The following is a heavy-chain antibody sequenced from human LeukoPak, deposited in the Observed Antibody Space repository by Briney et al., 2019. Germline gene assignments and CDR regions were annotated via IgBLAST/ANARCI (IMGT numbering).Heavy chain of an antibody. CDR3: ARVFSYGDYVHY. Sequence: GGSLRLSCAASGFTFSSYAMHWVRQAPGKGLEWVAVISYDGSDKYYADSVKGRFTISRDNSKNTLYLQMNSLRAEGTAVYYCARVFSYGDYVHYWGQGTLVTVSS. J-gene: IGHJ4*02. V-gene: IGHV3-30-3*01. D-gene: IGHD4-17*01. CDR2: ISYDGSDK. CDR1: GFTFSSYA.